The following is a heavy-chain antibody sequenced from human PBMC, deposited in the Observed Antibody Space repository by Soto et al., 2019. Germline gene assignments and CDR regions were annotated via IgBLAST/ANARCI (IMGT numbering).Heavy chain of an antibody. D-gene: IGHD2-15*01. CDR3: AKDRLVVVAAIDWLDP. J-gene: IGHJ5*02. Sequence: GGSLSLSCAASGFTFSDYGMSWVRQAPGKGLEWVSTISGNSGSTYYEDSVKGRFTISRDNSKNTLYLQMNSLRAEDTAVYYCAKDRLVVVAAIDWLDPWGQGTLVTVSS. CDR2: ISGNSGST. CDR1: GFTFSDYG. V-gene: IGHV3-23*01.